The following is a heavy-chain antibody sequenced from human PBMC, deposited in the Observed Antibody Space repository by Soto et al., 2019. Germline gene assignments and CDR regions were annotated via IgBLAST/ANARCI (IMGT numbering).Heavy chain of an antibody. CDR1: GFTFSSYA. D-gene: IGHD6-19*01. J-gene: IGHJ4*02. CDR3: ARIGVAGSNSGWYFDY. V-gene: IGHV3-30-3*01. Sequence: QVQLVESGGGVVQPGRSLRLSCAASGFTFSSYAMHWVRQAPGKGLEWVAVISYDGSNKYYADSVKGRFTISRDNSKNTLYLQMNSLRAEDTAVYYCARIGVAGSNSGWYFDYWGQGTLVTVSS. CDR2: ISYDGSNK.